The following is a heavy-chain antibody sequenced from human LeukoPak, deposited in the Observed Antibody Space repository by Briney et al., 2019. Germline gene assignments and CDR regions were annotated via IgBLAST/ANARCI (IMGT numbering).Heavy chain of an antibody. CDR3: ATHAMDV. V-gene: IGHV4-59*01. CDR1: GGSISNYY. Sequence: PSGTLSLTCTVSGGSISNYYWSWIRQPPGKGLEWIGYIYYIGSTNYNPSLKSRVTISVDTSNNQFSLKLSSVTAADTAVYYCATHAMDVWGKGTTVTVSS. CDR2: IYYIGST. J-gene: IGHJ6*04.